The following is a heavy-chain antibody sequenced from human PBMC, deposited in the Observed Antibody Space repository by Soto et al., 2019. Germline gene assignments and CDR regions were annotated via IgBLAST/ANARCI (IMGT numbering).Heavy chain of an antibody. V-gene: IGHV3-23*01. CDR1: GFTFSSYA. J-gene: IGHJ6*02. D-gene: IGHD3-3*01. CDR3: ATDSTDYYDFSSGYYNYYYGMDV. CDR2: ISGSGGST. Sequence: EVQLLESGGGLVQPGGSLRLSCAASGFTFSSYAMSWVRQAPGKGLEWVSAISGSGGSTYYADSVKGRLTISRDNSKNTLYLQMNSLRAEDTAVYYCATDSTDYYDFSSGYYNYYYGMDVWGQGTTVTVSS.